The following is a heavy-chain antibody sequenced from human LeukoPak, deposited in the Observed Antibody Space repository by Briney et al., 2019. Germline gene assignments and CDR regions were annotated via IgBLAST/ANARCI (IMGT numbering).Heavy chain of an antibody. V-gene: IGHV4-34*01. Sequence: SETLSLTCAVYGGSFSGYYWSWIRQPPGKGLEWIGETNHSGSTNYNPSLKSRVTISVDTSKNQFSLKLSSVTAADTAVYYCARVSGYEMRYFDYWGQGTLVTVSS. CDR1: GGSFSGYY. D-gene: IGHD5-12*01. J-gene: IGHJ4*02. CDR2: TNHSGST. CDR3: ARVSGYEMRYFDY.